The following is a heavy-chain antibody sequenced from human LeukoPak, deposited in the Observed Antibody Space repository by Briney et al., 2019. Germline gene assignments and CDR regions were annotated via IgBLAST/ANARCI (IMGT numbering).Heavy chain of an antibody. Sequence: GRSLRLSCAASGFTFNSHAMHWVRQAPGKGLEWVAFISYDGSIKYYADSVKGRFTISRDNSKNTLYLQMSSLRTEDTAVYFCARDLSDILTGYYSDAFDIWGQGTMVTVSS. D-gene: IGHD3-9*01. CDR3: ARDLSDILTGYYSDAFDI. V-gene: IGHV3-30-3*01. J-gene: IGHJ3*02. CDR2: ISYDGSIK. CDR1: GFTFNSHA.